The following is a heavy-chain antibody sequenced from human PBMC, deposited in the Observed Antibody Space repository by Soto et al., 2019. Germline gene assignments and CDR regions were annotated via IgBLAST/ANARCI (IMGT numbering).Heavy chain of an antibody. CDR3: AFNSGSGSYYFDY. CDR1: GFTFSSYA. CDR2: ISGGGATT. J-gene: IGHJ4*02. Sequence: EVQLLESGGGLVQPGGSLRLSCAASGFTFSSYAMWWVRQAPGKGLECVSAISGGGATTYYADSVKGRFTISRDNSKNTLSLQMNSLRAEDTAVYYCAFNSGSGSYYFDYWGQGTLVTVSS. D-gene: IGHD3-10*01. V-gene: IGHV3-23*01.